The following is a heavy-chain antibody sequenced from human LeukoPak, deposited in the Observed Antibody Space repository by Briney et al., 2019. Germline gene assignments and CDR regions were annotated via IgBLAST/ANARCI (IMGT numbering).Heavy chain of an antibody. V-gene: IGHV3-74*01. CDR3: ASYLTSIPSGMDV. CDR1: GFTFSRYW. Sequence: GGSLRLSCAASGFTFSRYWMHWLRQAPGKGLVWVSRISTDGSSTSYADSGKGRFTISRDNGKNTLYLQMNSLRAEDTAVYYCASYLTSIPSGMDVWGQGTTVTVSS. J-gene: IGHJ6*02. CDR2: ISTDGSST. D-gene: IGHD2/OR15-2a*01.